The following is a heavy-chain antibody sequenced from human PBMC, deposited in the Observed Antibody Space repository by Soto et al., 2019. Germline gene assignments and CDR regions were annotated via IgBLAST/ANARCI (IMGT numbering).Heavy chain of an antibody. CDR2: IVVGSGNT. CDR1: GFTLTGSV. V-gene: IGHV1-58*02. D-gene: IGHD3-10*01. CDR3: AATVAPSSGSVDY. J-gene: IGHJ4*02. Sequence: ASVKVSCKASGFTLTGSVMQWVRQARGQRLEWIGWIVVGSGNTNYAQKFQERVTITRDMSTSTAYMELSSLRSEDTAVYYCAATVAPSSGSVDYWGQGTLVTVSS.